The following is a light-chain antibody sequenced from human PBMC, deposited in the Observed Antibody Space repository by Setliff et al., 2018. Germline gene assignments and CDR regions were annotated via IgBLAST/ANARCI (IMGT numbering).Light chain of an antibody. Sequence: QSVLTQPPSTSGTPGQRVTISCSGSSSNIGGNTVNWYQQLPGTAPRLLIFSNNDRPSGVSNRFTGSKSGTSASLTISGLQSEDEGDYYCAAWDDSLTGFYVFGTGTKVTVL. CDR2: SNN. V-gene: IGLV1-44*01. CDR1: SSNIGGNT. CDR3: AAWDDSLTGFYV. J-gene: IGLJ1*01.